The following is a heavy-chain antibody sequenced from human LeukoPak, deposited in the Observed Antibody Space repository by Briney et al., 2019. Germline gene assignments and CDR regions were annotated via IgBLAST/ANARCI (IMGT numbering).Heavy chain of an antibody. V-gene: IGHV1-18*01. CDR2: ISAYNGNT. Sequence: LEASVKVSCKASGYTFTSYGISWVRQAPGQGLEWMGWISAYNGNTNYAQKLQGRVTMTTDTSTSTAYMELRSLRSDDTAVHYCARIPDPLLLWFGELSPDYWGQGTLVTVSS. J-gene: IGHJ4*02. D-gene: IGHD3-10*01. CDR1: GYTFTSYG. CDR3: ARIPDPLLLWFGELSPDY.